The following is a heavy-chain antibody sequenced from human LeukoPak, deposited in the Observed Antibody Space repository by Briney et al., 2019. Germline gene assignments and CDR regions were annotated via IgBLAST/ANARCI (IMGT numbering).Heavy chain of an antibody. CDR3: ARGPRFLEWLSPRAPGAFDI. V-gene: IGHV3-21*01. J-gene: IGHJ3*02. CDR2: ISSGSSYI. CDR1: RFTFSSYS. D-gene: IGHD3-3*01. Sequence: SGGSLRLSCAASRFTFSSYSMNWVRQAPGKGLEWVSSISSGSSYIYYADSVRGRFTISRDNAKNSLYLQMNSLRAEDTAVYYCARGPRFLEWLSPRAPGAFDIWGQGTMVTVSS.